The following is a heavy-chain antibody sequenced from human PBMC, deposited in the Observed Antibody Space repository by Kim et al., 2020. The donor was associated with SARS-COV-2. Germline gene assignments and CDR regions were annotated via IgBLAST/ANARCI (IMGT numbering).Heavy chain of an antibody. J-gene: IGHJ5*02. V-gene: IGHV1-46*01. CDR3: ARALPSEASTGGIAAAGISPKDNWFDP. CDR2: INPSGGST. Sequence: ASVKVSCKASGYTFTSYYMHWVRQAPGQGLEWMGIINPSGGSTSYAQKFQGRVTMTRDTSTSTVYMELSSLRSEDTAVYYCARALPSEASTGGIAAAGISPKDNWFDPWGQGTLVTVSS. D-gene: IGHD6-13*01. CDR1: GYTFTSYY.